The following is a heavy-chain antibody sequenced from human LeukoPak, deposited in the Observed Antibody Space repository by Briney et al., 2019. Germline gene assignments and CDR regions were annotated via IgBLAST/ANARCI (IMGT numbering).Heavy chain of an antibody. J-gene: IGHJ4*02. CDR3: AKDIYIYCSSITCYGGFDY. CDR1: GFTFSSYG. D-gene: IGHD2-2*01. CDR2: IRYDGSNK. V-gene: IGHV3-30*02. Sequence: GGSLRLSCAASGFTFSSYGMHWVRQAPGKGLEWVAFIRYDGSNKYYADSVKGRFTISRDSSKNTLYLQMNSLRAEDTAVYYCAKDIYIYCSSITCYGGFDYWGQGTLVTVSS.